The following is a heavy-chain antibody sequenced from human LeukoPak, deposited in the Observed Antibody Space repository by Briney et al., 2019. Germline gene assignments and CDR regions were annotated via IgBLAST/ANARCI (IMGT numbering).Heavy chain of an antibody. J-gene: IGHJ3*02. CDR2: IRYDGSNK. D-gene: IGHD6-19*01. CDR3: AKDRAGWPYDAFDI. CDR1: GFTFSSYG. V-gene: IGHV3-30*02. Sequence: GGSLRLSCAASGFTFSSYGMHWVRQAPGKGLEWVAFIRYDGSNKYYADSVKGRFTISRDNSKSTLYLQMNSLRAEDTAVYYCAKDRAGWPYDAFDIWGQGTMVTVSS.